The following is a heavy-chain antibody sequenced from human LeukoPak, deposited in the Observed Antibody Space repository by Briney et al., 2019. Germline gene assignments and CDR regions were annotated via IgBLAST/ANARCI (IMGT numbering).Heavy chain of an antibody. CDR3: ARENEQWLVDYYYMDV. V-gene: IGHV1-69*05. Sequence: SVKVSCKASGGTFSSYAISWVRQAPGQGLEWMGGIIPIFGTANYAQKFQGRVTITTDESTNTAYMELSSLRSEDTAVYYCARENEQWLVDYYYMDVWGKGTTVTVSS. D-gene: IGHD6-19*01. J-gene: IGHJ6*03. CDR1: GGTFSSYA. CDR2: IIPIFGTA.